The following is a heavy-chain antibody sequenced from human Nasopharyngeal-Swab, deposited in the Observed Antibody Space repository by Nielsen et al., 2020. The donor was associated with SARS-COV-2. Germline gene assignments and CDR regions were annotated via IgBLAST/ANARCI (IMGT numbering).Heavy chain of an antibody. CDR3: AKGYGRPAPSTYFDN. CDR1: EFTFSHYG. CDR2: ISDDGNNK. D-gene: IGHD2-8*01. J-gene: IGHJ4*02. Sequence: GGSLRLSCAVSEFTFSHYGMNWVRQAPGKGLEWGAVISDDGNNKYYADSVKGRFTISRDNSKNTLYLQMNSLSAEDTAVYYCAKGYGRPAPSTYFDNWGQGTLVTVSS. V-gene: IGHV3-30*18.